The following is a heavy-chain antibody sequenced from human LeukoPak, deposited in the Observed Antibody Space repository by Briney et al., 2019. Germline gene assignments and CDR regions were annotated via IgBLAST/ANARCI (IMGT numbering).Heavy chain of an antibody. CDR2: IYSGGST. V-gene: IGHV3-66*04. CDR3: ARRYY. J-gene: IGHJ4*02. Sequence: GGSLRFSCAASGFTFSSYAMSWVRQAPGKGLEWVSVIYSGGSTYYADSVKGRFTISRDNSKNTLYLQMNSLRAEDTAVYYCARRYYWGQGTLVTVSS. CDR1: GFTFSSYA.